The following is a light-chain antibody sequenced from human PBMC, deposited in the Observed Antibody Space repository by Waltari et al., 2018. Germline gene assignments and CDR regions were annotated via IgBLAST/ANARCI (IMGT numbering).Light chain of an antibody. CDR1: QSVDYF. Sequence: EVVLTQSPATLSVSPGERATLSCRASQSVDYFLAWCQQKDGQAPRLLVYGASTRATGIPTRFSGSGSGTEFTLSISSLQSEDFGIYYCQQYNEWPRTFGQGARVEI. J-gene: IGKJ1*01. CDR2: GAS. V-gene: IGKV3-15*01. CDR3: QQYNEWPRT.